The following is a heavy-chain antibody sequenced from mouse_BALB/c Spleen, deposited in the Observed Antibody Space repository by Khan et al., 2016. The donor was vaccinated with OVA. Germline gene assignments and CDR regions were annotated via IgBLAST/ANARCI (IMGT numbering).Heavy chain of an antibody. CDR1: GHTFTSYW. J-gene: IGHJ3*01. CDR3: TNHGSSSAWFTY. D-gene: IGHD1-1*01. CDR2: INPSTDYT. Sequence: QVQLKESGAELAKPGASVKMSCKASGHTFTSYWMHWVKQRPGQGLEWIGYINPSTDYTEYNPKFKDKATLTADNSSSPAYMQLTSLTSEDTAVYYCTNHGSSSAWFTYWGQGTLVTVSA. V-gene: IGHV1-7*01.